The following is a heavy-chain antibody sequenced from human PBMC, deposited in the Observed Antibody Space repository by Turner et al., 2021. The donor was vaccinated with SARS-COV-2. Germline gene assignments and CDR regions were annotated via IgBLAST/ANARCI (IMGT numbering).Heavy chain of an antibody. CDR3: ATTLVTLIGDWYFDL. Sequence: QVQLVQTGAEVMKPGASVMVSCKVSGYSLTELSSHRVRQAPGKWLEWMGGFDPEDGETIYAQKFQGRVTMTEDTSTDTAYMELSSLRSEDTAVYYCATTLVTLIGDWYFDLWGRGTLVTVSS. D-gene: IGHD3-22*01. CDR2: FDPEDGET. CDR1: GYSLTELS. V-gene: IGHV1-24*01. J-gene: IGHJ2*01.